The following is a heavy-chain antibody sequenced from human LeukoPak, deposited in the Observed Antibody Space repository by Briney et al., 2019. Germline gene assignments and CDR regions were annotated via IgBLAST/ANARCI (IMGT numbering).Heavy chain of an antibody. CDR1: GFTFSSYE. CDR2: ISTSGSTI. Sequence: GGSLRLSCAASGFTFSSYEMNWVRQAPGKGLDWVSYISTSGSTIYYADSVKGRFSISRDNAKNSLYLQMNSLRAEDTAVYYCATSRGSWPDYFDYWGQGTLVTVSS. J-gene: IGHJ4*02. D-gene: IGHD6-13*01. CDR3: ATSRGSWPDYFDY. V-gene: IGHV3-48*03.